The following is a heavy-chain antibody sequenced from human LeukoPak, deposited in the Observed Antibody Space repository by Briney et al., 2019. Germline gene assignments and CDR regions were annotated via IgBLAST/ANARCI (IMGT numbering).Heavy chain of an antibody. CDR2: IRYDGSNK. CDR1: GFPFSSYG. Sequence: GESLRLSCAASGFPFSSYGMHWVRQAPGKGLDWVAFIRYDGSNKFYSDSVRGRFTISRDNSKSTLYLQMNSLRPEDTAVYYCAREDGWGQGTLVTVSS. V-gene: IGHV3-30*02. CDR3: AREDG. D-gene: IGHD4-17*01. J-gene: IGHJ4*02.